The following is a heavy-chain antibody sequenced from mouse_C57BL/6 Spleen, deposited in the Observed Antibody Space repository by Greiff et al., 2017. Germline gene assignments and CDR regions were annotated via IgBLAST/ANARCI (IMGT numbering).Heavy chain of an antibody. CDR2: IYPGSGNT. V-gene: IGHV1-76*01. CDR1: GYTFTDYY. CDR3: ARFGGLYAMDY. D-gene: IGHD1-1*02. Sequence: QVQLQQSGAELVRPGASVKLSCKASGYTFTDYYINWVKQRPGQGLEWIARIYPGSGNTYYNEKFKGKATLTAEKSSSTAYMQLSSLTSEDSAVYFCARFGGLYAMDYWGQGTSVTVSS. J-gene: IGHJ4*01.